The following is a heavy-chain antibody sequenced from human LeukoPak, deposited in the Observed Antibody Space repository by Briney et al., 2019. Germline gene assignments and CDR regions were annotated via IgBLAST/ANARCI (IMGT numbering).Heavy chain of an antibody. Sequence: ETLSLTCTVSGGSISSTSYYWGWIRQPPGKGLEWIGSIYYSGTTYYNPSLQSRVTISVDTSKNQFSLKLSSVTAADTAVYYCARSSIHLGVVIFWGQGTLVTVYS. CDR3: ARSSIHLGVVIF. D-gene: IGHD3-3*01. V-gene: IGHV4-39*01. J-gene: IGHJ4*02. CDR2: IYYSGTT. CDR1: GGSISSTSYY.